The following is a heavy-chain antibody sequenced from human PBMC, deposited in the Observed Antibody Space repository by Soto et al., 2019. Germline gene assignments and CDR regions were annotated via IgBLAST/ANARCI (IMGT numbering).Heavy chain of an antibody. CDR3: ARDRQATYSSGWYGELDP. D-gene: IGHD6-19*01. CDR1: GGTFSSYT. Sequence: QVQLVQSGAEVKKPGSSVKVSCKASGGTFSSYTISWVRQAPGQGLEWMGRIIPILGIANYAQKFQGRVTITADKSMSTGYMELSSLRSEDTAVYYCARDRQATYSSGWYGELDPWGQGTLVTVSS. V-gene: IGHV1-69*08. CDR2: IIPILGIA. J-gene: IGHJ5*02.